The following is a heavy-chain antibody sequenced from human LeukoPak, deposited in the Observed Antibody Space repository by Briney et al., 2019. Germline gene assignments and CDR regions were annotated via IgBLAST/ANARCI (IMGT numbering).Heavy chain of an antibody. CDR2: LYSDGNT. CDR3: ARGVEPLAANTLAY. V-gene: IGHV3-53*01. J-gene: IGHJ4*02. D-gene: IGHD1-14*01. Sequence: GGSLKLSCAASGFTVITNDMTWVRQAPGKGLKWVSVLYSDGNTKYADSVQGRFTISRDNSKNTLYLEMNSLSPDDTAVYYCARGVEPLAANTLAYWGQGTLVTVSS. CDR1: GFTVITND.